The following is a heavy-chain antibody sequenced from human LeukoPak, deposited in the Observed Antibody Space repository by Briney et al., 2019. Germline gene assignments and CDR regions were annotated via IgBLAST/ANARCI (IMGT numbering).Heavy chain of an antibody. Sequence: SETLSLTCAVYGGSFSGYYWGWIRQPPGKGLEWIGEINHSGSTNYNPSLKSRVTISVDTSKNQFSLKLSSVTAADTAVYYCARREYPWANYFDYWGQGTLVTVSS. V-gene: IGHV4-34*01. CDR1: GGSFSGYY. J-gene: IGHJ4*02. CDR2: INHSGST. D-gene: IGHD2-2*01. CDR3: ARREYPWANYFDY.